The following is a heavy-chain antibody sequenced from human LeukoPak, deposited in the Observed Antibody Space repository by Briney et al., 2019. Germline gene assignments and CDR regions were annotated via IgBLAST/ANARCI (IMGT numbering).Heavy chain of an antibody. Sequence: PGGSLRLSCAASGFTFSSYSMNWVRQAPGKGLEWVSSISSSSYIYYADSVKGRFTISRDNAKNSLYLQMNSLRAEDTAVYYCARAPEYYYDSSGHDYWGQGTLVTVSS. J-gene: IGHJ4*02. CDR3: ARAPEYYYDSSGHDY. V-gene: IGHV3-21*01. CDR2: ISSSSYI. CDR1: GFTFSSYS. D-gene: IGHD3-22*01.